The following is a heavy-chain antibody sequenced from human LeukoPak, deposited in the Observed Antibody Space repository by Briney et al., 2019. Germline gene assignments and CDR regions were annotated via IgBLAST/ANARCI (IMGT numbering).Heavy chain of an antibody. Sequence: SETLSLTCAVYGGSFSGYYWSWIRQPPGKGLEWIGDINHSGSTNYNPSLKSRVTISVDTSKNQFSLKLSSVTAADTAVYYCARGLGRITIFGVVHFPPQNWFDPWGQGTLVTVSS. CDR2: INHSGST. CDR1: GGSFSGYY. J-gene: IGHJ5*02. CDR3: ARGLGRITIFGVVHFPPQNWFDP. V-gene: IGHV4-34*01. D-gene: IGHD3-3*01.